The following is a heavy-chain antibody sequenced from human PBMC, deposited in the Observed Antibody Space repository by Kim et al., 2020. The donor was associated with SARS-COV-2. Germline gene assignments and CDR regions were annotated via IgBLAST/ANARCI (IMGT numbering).Heavy chain of an antibody. Sequence: GGSLRLSCTASGFTFGDYAMSWFRQAPGKGLEWVGFIRSKAYGGTTEYAASVKGRFTISRDDSKSIAYLQMNSLKTEDTAVYYCTRESHLATTREFDYWGQGTLVTVSS. V-gene: IGHV3-49*03. CDR2: IRSKAYGGTT. CDR3: TRESHLATTREFDY. CDR1: GFTFGDYA. D-gene: IGHD1-26*01. J-gene: IGHJ4*02.